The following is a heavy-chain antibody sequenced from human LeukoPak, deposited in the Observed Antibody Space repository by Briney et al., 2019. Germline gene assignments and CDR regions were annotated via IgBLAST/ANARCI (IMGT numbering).Heavy chain of an antibody. CDR2: INPSGADT. J-gene: IGHJ4*02. D-gene: IGHD3-22*01. V-gene: IGHV1-46*01. Sequence: ASVKVSCKASGYTFMSYYMHWVRQAPGQGLEWMGIINPSGADTSYAQKFQGRVTMTRDMSTSTVYMELRSLRSDATAVYYCARDGDYDSSGYPDYWGQGTLVTVSS. CDR3: ARDGDYDSSGYPDY. CDR1: GYTFMSYY.